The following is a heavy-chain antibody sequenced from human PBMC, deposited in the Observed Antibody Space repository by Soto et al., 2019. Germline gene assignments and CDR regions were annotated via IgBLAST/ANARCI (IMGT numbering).Heavy chain of an antibody. Sequence: SETLALTSPVSVGSLGSYYWRWPRQHPGKGLEWIGYVFYTLRANYNASLKSRFSISLDTSNYQFSLKLSSVTASDRAVYDCARDGDGRMTTNPYYYNGMDGWGPGTTVT. CDR2: VFYTLRA. V-gene: IGHV4-59*01. CDR1: VGSLGSYY. D-gene: IGHD4-4*01. J-gene: IGHJ6*02. CDR3: ARDGDGRMTTNPYYYNGMDG.